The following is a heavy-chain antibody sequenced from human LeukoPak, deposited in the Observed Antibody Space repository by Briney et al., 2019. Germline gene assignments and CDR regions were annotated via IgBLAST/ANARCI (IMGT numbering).Heavy chain of an antibody. CDR3: ARSNGKTIAAVSSGFDP. J-gene: IGHJ5*02. V-gene: IGHV4-59*01. Sequence: SETLSLTCTVSGGSISSYYWSWIRQPPGKGLKWIGYIYYSGSTNYNPSLKSRVTISVDTSKNQFSLKLSSVTAADTAVYYCARSNGKTIAAVSSGFDPWGQGTLVTVSS. D-gene: IGHD6-25*01. CDR1: GGSISSYY. CDR2: IYYSGST.